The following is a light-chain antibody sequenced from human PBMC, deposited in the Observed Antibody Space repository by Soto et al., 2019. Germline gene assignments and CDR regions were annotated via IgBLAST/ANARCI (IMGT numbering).Light chain of an antibody. V-gene: IGKV1-5*01. J-gene: IGKJ1*01. Sequence: DIPVTQSPATLSASVGARVTFNCRASQSISTGLAWYQKKPGQDPQIILYDASTLQSGVPSRFSGTASGTDFNLTISRLHTDDCATYDGQQWNTYTWTFCQGTKVDIK. CDR1: QSISTG. CDR2: DAS. CDR3: QQWNTYTWT.